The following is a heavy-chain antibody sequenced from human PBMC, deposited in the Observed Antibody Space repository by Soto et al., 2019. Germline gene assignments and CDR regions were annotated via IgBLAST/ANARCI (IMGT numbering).Heavy chain of an antibody. V-gene: IGHV3-23*01. CDR1: GFTFSSFA. CDR3: AKDSEYGSRGYWDY. J-gene: IGHJ4*02. D-gene: IGHD6-13*01. Sequence: EVQLLESGGGLVQPGGSLRLACAASGFTFSSFAMSWVRQAPGKGLEWVSALSGSDGSTYYADSVKGRFTISRDNSKNTLYLQMNSLRAEDTARYCCAKDSEYGSRGYWDYWGQGTLVTVSS. CDR2: LSGSDGST.